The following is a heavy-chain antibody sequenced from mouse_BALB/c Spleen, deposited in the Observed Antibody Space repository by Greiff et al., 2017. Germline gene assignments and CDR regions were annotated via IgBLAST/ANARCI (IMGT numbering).Heavy chain of an antibody. V-gene: IGHV1-69*01. D-gene: IGHD1-2*01. CDR2: IDTSDSYT. J-gene: IGHJ2*01. CDR3: ARGTLYGYPDY. Sequence: QVQLQQSGAELVMPGASVKMSCKASGYTFTDYWMHWVKQRPGQGLEWIGAIDTSDSYTSYNQKFKGKATLTVDESSSTAYMQLSSLTSEDSAVYYCARGTLYGYPDYWGQGTTLTVSS. CDR1: GYTFTDYW.